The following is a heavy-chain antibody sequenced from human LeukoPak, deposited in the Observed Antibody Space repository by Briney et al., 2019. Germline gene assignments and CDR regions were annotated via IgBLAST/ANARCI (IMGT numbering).Heavy chain of an antibody. CDR1: GGTFSNYA. Sequence: GASVKVSCKASGGTFSNYAISWVRQAPGQGLEWVGRIIPILSIVNYAQKFQGRVTITADKSTSTAYVELSSLRSGDMAVYYCARAYCGGDCYSPLYYWGQGTLVTVSS. D-gene: IGHD2-21*02. J-gene: IGHJ4*02. CDR3: ARAYCGGDCYSPLYY. CDR2: IIPILSIV. V-gene: IGHV1-69*04.